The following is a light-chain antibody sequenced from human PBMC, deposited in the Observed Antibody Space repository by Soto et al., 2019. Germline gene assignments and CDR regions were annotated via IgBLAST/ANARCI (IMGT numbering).Light chain of an antibody. CDR2: EAS. CDR3: LQDYNYPFT. CDR1: RGIRND. V-gene: IGKV1-6*01. J-gene: IGKJ3*01. Sequence: AIPMTQSPSSLSASVGDRVTITCRASRGIRNDLGWYQQKPGKAPKLLIYEASSRQSGVPSRFSGSGSDTDFTLTISSLQPEDFATYYCLQDYNYPFTFGPGTKVHIK.